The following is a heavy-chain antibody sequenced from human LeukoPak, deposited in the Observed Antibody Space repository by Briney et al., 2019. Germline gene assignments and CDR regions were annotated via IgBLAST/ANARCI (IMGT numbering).Heavy chain of an antibody. D-gene: IGHD3-10*01. Sequence: SETLSLTCTVSGDSISSDYWSWIRQPPGKGLECIGYISYSGITNYSPSLRSRVTISVDTSKNQFSLRLSSVTAADTAVYYCARAYGSGIEWFFDLWGRGTLVTVSS. V-gene: IGHV4-59*08. CDR3: ARAYGSGIEWFFDL. J-gene: IGHJ2*01. CDR1: GDSISSDY. CDR2: ISYSGIT.